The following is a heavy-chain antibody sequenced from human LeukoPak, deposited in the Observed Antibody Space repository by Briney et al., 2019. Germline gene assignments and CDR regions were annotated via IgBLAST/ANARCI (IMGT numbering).Heavy chain of an antibody. D-gene: IGHD4-17*01. J-gene: IGHJ4*02. Sequence: PGGSLRLSCAASGFTFSSYSMNWVRQAPGKGLDWVSSISSSSSYIYYADSVKGRFTISRDNAKNSLYLQMNSLRAEDTAVYYCARDRATVTPGTFDYWGQGTLVTVSS. CDR3: ARDRATVTPGTFDY. CDR1: GFTFSSYS. CDR2: ISSSSSYI. V-gene: IGHV3-21*01.